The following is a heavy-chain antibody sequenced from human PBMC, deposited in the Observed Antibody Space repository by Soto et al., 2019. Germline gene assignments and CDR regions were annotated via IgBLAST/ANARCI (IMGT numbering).Heavy chain of an antibody. J-gene: IGHJ6*02. CDR1: GFTFSSYA. V-gene: IGHV3-23*01. CDR2: ISGSGGST. Sequence: GGSLRLSCAASGFTFSSYAMSWVRQAPGKGLEWVSAISGSGGSTYYAGSVKGRFTISRDNSKNTLYLQMNSLRAEDTAVYYCAKSARPQGVYYYGMDVWGQGTTVTVSS. CDR3: AKSARPQGVYYYGMDV.